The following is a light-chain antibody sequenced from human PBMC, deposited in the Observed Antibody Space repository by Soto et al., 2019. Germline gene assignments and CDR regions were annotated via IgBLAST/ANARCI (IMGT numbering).Light chain of an antibody. CDR1: QSIDSW. J-gene: IGKJ4*01. V-gene: IGKV1-5*03. Sequence: DIQMTQSPSTLSASVGDRVTITCRASQSIDSWLAWYQQKPGKAPNLLIYKTSNLESGVPSRFRGSGSGTEFSLTISSLQPDDFATYYCQQYKSFSLTFGGGTKVDIK. CDR2: KTS. CDR3: QQYKSFSLT.